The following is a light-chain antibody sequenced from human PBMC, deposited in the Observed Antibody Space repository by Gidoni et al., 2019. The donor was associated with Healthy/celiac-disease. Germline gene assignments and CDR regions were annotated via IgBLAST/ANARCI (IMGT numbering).Light chain of an antibody. CDR1: KSVSSY. V-gene: IGKV3-11*01. CDR2: DAS. CDR3: QQRSNWPLT. Sequence: EMVLTHSPATLSLSPGERATLYCRASKSVSSYLAWYQQKPGQAPRLLIYDASNRATGIPARFSGSWSGTDSPLTISSLEPEDFAVYYCQQRSNWPLTFGPGTKVDIK. J-gene: IGKJ3*01.